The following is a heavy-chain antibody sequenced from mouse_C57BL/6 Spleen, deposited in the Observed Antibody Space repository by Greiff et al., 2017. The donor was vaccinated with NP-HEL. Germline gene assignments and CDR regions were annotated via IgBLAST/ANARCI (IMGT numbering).Heavy chain of an antibody. CDR1: GFNIKDYY. CDR2: IDPEDGDT. V-gene: IGHV14-1*01. J-gene: IGHJ4*01. D-gene: IGHD2-1*01. Sequence: VQLQQSGAELVRPGASVKLSCTASGFNIKDYYMHWVKQRPEQGLEWIGRIDPEDGDTEYAPKFPGKATMTADTSSNTAYLQLSSLTSEDTAVYYCTSTMVKGYAMDYWGQGTSVTVSS. CDR3: TSTMVKGYAMDY.